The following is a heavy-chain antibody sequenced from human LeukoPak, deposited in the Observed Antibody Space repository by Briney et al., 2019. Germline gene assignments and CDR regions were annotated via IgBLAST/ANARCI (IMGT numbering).Heavy chain of an antibody. CDR2: IYYSGST. CDR3: GGITGTRRGFDI. CDR1: GASISSSSSF. D-gene: IGHD1-20*01. Sequence: SETLSLTCTVSGASISSSSSFWGWIRQPPGKGLEWIGSIYYSGSTYYNPSLMSRVTVSVDTSKSHFSLRLSSVTAADTAVYYCGGITGTRRGFDIWGQGTMVTVSS. J-gene: IGHJ3*02. V-gene: IGHV4-39*02.